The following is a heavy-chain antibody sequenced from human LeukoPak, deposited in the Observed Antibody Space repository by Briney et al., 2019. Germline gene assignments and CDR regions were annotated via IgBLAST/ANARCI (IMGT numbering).Heavy chain of an antibody. J-gene: IGHJ4*02. CDR2: INPSGGST. V-gene: IGHV1-46*01. Sequence: ASVKVSCKTSGYSFTSYYIHWVRQAPGQGLEWMGMINPSGGSTNYAQTFQGRVTMTRDMSTSTVYMELSSLRSEDTAVYYCASRSSTVATFPIHYWGQGTMVTVSS. CDR3: ASRSSTVATFPIHY. D-gene: IGHD5-12*01. CDR1: GYSFTSYY.